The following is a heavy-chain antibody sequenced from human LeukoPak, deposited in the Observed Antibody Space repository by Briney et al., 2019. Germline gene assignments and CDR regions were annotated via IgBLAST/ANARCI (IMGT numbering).Heavy chain of an antibody. J-gene: IGHJ5*02. CDR1: GGSISSGSYY. CDR2: IYTSGST. CDR3: ARVAVHYDFGRFDP. Sequence: PSQTLSLTCTVSGGSISSGSYYWSWIRQPAGKGLEWIGRIYTSGSTNYNPSLKSRVTISVDTSKNQFSLKLSSVTAADTAVYYCARVAVHYDFGRFDPWGQGTVVTVSS. D-gene: IGHD3-3*01. V-gene: IGHV4-61*02.